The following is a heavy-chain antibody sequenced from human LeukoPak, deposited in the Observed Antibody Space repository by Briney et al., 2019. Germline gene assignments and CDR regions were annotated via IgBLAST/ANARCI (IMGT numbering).Heavy chain of an antibody. Sequence: ASVKVSCKVSGYTLTELSMHWVRQAPGKGLEWMGGFDPEDGETVYAQKFQGRVTMTEDTSTDTAYMELSSLRSEDTAVYYCATVIANYYDSSGYYNWGQRTLVTVSS. D-gene: IGHD3-22*01. J-gene: IGHJ4*02. CDR1: GYTLTELS. V-gene: IGHV1-24*01. CDR2: FDPEDGET. CDR3: ATVIANYYDSSGYYN.